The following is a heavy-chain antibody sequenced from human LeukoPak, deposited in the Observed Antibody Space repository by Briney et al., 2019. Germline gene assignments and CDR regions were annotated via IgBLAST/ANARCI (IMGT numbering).Heavy chain of an antibody. J-gene: IGHJ4*02. V-gene: IGHV4-59*01. Sequence: SETLSLTCTVSGGSISSYYWSWIRQPPGKGLEWIGYIYYSGSTNYNPSLKSRVTISVDTSKNQFSLKLSSVTAADTAVYYCARGGLTGLRYFDWPIIWDSWGQGTLVTVSS. CDR1: GGSISSYY. CDR3: ARGGLTGLRYFDWPIIWDS. D-gene: IGHD3-9*01. CDR2: IYYSGST.